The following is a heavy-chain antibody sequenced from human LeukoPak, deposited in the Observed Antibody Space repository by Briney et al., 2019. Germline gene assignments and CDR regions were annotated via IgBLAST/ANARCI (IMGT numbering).Heavy chain of an antibody. J-gene: IGHJ4*02. Sequence: SETLSLTCTVSGGPISSYYWSWIRQPPGKGLEWIGYIYYSGSTNYNPSLKSRVTISVDTSKNQFSLKLSSVTAAGTAVYYCARADYDLPIDYWGQGTLVTVSS. CDR3: ARADYDLPIDY. CDR1: GGPISSYY. D-gene: IGHD3-3*01. CDR2: IYYSGST. V-gene: IGHV4-59*01.